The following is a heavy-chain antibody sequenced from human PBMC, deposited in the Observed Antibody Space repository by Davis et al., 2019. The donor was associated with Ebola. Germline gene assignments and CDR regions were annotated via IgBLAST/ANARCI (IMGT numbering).Heavy chain of an antibody. J-gene: IGHJ5*02. V-gene: IGHV3-48*01. CDR2: ISYSSNTT. D-gene: IGHD6-13*01. CDR3: AKPSLGRAAASTWFDP. Sequence: GESLKISCAASGFTFSSNSMNWVRQAPGKGLEWVSYISYSSNTTYYADSVKGRFTISRDNSKNTLYLQMNSLRAEDTAVYYCAKPSLGRAAASTWFDPWGQGTLVTVSS. CDR1: GFTFSSNS.